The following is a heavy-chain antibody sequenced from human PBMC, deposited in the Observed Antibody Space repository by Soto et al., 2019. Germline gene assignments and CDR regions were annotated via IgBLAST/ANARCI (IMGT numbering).Heavy chain of an antibody. CDR3: ARHIVDEYRTGYSYGYYYYYGMDV. Sequence: GESLKISCKGSGYNFANYWISWVRQMPGKGLEWMGRIDPSDSYTNYSPSFQGHVTISADKSISTAYLQWSSLKASDTAMYYCARHIVDEYRTGYSYGYYYYYGMDVWGQGTTVTVSS. J-gene: IGHJ6*02. CDR1: GYNFANYW. V-gene: IGHV5-10-1*01. D-gene: IGHD5-18*01. CDR2: IDPSDSYT.